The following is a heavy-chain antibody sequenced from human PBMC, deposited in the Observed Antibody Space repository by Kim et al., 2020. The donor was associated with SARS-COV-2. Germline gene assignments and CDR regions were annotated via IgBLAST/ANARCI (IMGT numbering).Heavy chain of an antibody. CDR2: IDPSDSYT. Sequence: GESLKISCKGSGYSFTSYWISWVRQMPGKGLEWMGRIDPSDSYTNYSPSFQGHVTISADKSISTAYLQWSSLKASDTAMYYCARHAYYGSGSYLLDVWGQGTTVTVSS. D-gene: IGHD3-10*01. CDR3: ARHAYYGSGSYLLDV. CDR1: GYSFTSYW. V-gene: IGHV5-10-1*01. J-gene: IGHJ6*02.